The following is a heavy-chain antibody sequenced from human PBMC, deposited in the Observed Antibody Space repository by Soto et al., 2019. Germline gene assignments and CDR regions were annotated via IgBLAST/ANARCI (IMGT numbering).Heavy chain of an antibody. V-gene: IGHV1-18*01. J-gene: IGHJ6*02. Sequence: ASVKVSCKASGYTYSTYGINWVRQAPGQGLEWMGWISTYNDNTNYAQKFQGRVTMTRDTSTNTAYMELRSLRSDDTAVYYCARAAYCSRTTCYRMDVWGQGTTVTV. CDR2: ISTYNDNT. D-gene: IGHD2-2*02. CDR1: GYTYSTYG. CDR3: ARAAYCSRTTCYRMDV.